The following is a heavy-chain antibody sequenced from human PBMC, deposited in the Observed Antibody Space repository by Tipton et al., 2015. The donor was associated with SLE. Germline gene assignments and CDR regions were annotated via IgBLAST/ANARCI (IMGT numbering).Heavy chain of an antibody. CDR2: TYSGGRT. J-gene: IGHJ3*02. D-gene: IGHD3-16*01. V-gene: IGHV4-61*02. Sequence: TLSLTCTVSGGSISSGSYYWTRIRQPAGKGLEWIGRTYSGGRTKYNPSPKSRVTISMDTSKNHFSLQLISVTAADTAVYFCARDNWGKSEVRAFDIWGPGTVVTVSS. CDR3: ARDNWGKSEVRAFDI. CDR1: GGSISSGSYY.